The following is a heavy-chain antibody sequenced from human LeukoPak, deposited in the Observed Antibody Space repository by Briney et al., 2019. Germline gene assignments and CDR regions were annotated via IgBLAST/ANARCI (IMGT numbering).Heavy chain of an antibody. V-gene: IGHV3-30*04. CDR1: GFTFSSYA. D-gene: IGHD5-24*01. J-gene: IGHJ4*02. CDR2: ISYDGSNK. Sequence: GGSLRLSCAASGFTFSSYAMHWVRQAPGKGLEWVAVISYDGSNKYYADSVKGRFTISRDNSKNTLYLQMNSLRAEDTAVYYCAKVGDGYNHGEFDYWGQGTLVTVSP. CDR3: AKVGDGYNHGEFDY.